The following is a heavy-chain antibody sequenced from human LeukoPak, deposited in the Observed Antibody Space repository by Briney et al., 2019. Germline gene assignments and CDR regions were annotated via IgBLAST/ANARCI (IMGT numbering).Heavy chain of an antibody. CDR2: IKQDGSDK. J-gene: IGHJ4*02. D-gene: IGHD4-23*01. CDR1: GFTFSNAW. Sequence: GGSLRLSCAASGFTFSNAWMSWVRQAPGKGLEWVANIKQDGSDKYYVDSVKGRFTISRDNAKNSLYLQMNSLRAEDTAVYYCARKTVVGSYFDYWGQGTPVTVSS. V-gene: IGHV3-7*03. CDR3: ARKTVVGSYFDY.